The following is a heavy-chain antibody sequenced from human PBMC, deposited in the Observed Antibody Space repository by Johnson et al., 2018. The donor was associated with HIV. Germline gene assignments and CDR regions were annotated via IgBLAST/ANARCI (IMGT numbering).Heavy chain of an antibody. Sequence: MQLVESGGGLVQPGGSLRLSCAASGFTFSSYAMSWVRQAPGKGLEWVSAISGSGGSTYYADSVKGRFTISRDNAKNSLYLQMNSLRAEDTAVYYCARSEYSSSWSNAFDIWGQGTMVTVSS. J-gene: IGHJ3*02. CDR2: ISGSGGST. CDR1: GFTFSSYA. D-gene: IGHD6-13*01. V-gene: IGHV3-23*04. CDR3: ARSEYSSSWSNAFDI.